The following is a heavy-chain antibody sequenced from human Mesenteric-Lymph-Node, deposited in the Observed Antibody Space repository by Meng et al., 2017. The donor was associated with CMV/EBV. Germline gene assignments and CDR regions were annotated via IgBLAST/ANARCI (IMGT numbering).Heavy chain of an antibody. CDR2: IYHSGST. D-gene: IGHD2-15*01. J-gene: IGHJ4*02. CDR1: SITNKTW. Sequence: SITNKTWWSWVRQPPGKGLEWIGEIYHSGSTNYNPSLKSRVTISVDKSKNQFSLKLSSVTAADTAVYYCAGQRRGYCSGGSCYYFDDWGQGTLVTVSS. CDR3: AGQRRGYCSGGSCYYFDD. V-gene: IGHV4-4*02.